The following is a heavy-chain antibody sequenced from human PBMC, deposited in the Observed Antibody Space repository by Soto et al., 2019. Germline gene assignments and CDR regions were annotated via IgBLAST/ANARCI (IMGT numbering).Heavy chain of an antibody. CDR3: ARGQGVAVAGDDFDY. J-gene: IGHJ4*02. V-gene: IGHV4-34*01. D-gene: IGHD6-19*01. CDR2: INHSGST. Sequence: SETLSLTCAVYGGSFSGYYWSWIRQPPGKGLEWIGEINHSGSTNYNPSLKSRVTISVDTSKNQFSLKLSSVTAADTAVYYCARGQGVAVAGDDFDYWGQGTLVTVSS. CDR1: GGSFSGYY.